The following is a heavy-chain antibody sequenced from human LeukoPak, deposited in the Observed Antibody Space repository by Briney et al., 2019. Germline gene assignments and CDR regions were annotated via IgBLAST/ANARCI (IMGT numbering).Heavy chain of an antibody. CDR2: IPNDDSVI. J-gene: IGHJ4*02. V-gene: IGHV3-11*01. Sequence: GGSLRLSCEASGFSVSNYYMVWVRQPPGKGLECISYIPNDDSVIYYADSVRGRLSVSRDSAKNSLSLQMNSLRAEDKAVYYCARDQWFRWEYWGQGILVTVSS. CDR3: ARDQWFRWEY. CDR1: GFSVSNYY. D-gene: IGHD3-22*01.